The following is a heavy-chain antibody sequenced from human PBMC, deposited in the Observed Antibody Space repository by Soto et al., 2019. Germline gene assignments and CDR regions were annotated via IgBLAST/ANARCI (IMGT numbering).Heavy chain of an antibody. J-gene: IGHJ5*02. CDR3: ASDRPHYLTQRWFDP. V-gene: IGHV4-31*03. Sequence: PSETLALSCTVCGGSISSGGYYGSCIRKHPWKGLEWIGYIYYSGSTYYNPSLKSRVTISVDTSKNQFSLKLSSVTAAHKAVYYSASDRPHYLTQRWFDPCGQGTLVTVSS. CDR2: IYYSGST. D-gene: IGHD3-9*01. CDR1: GGSISSGGYY.